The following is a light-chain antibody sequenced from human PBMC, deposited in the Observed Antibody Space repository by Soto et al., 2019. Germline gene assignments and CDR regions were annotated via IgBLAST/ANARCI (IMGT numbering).Light chain of an antibody. J-gene: IGKJ1*01. V-gene: IGKV3-15*01. CDR1: QSISVN. Sequence: EIVMTQSLATLSVSPGERATLSCRASQSISVNLAWYQQRSGQAPRLLIYGASSRAPGTPARFSGSGSETDFTLTISSLQSEDFAVYYCQQYNSWPRTFGQGTKVDIK. CDR3: QQYNSWPRT. CDR2: GAS.